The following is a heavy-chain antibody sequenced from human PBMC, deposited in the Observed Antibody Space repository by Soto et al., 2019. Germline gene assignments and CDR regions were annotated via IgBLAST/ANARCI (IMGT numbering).Heavy chain of an antibody. CDR1: GYTFTSYA. Sequence: QVQLVQSGAEVKKPGASVKVTCKASGYTFTSYAMHWVRQAPGQRLGWMGGINAGNGNTKYSQKLQGRVTITRDTSASTAYMEMSSLRSEDTAVYYCAGSIRLAGDYWGQGTLVTVSS. V-gene: IGHV1-3*01. J-gene: IGHJ4*02. CDR3: AGSIRLAGDY. CDR2: INAGNGNT.